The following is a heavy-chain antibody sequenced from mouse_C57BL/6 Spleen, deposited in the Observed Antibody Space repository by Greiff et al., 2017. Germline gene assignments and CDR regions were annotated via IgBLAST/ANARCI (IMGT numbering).Heavy chain of an antibody. V-gene: IGHV1-26*01. Sequence: VQLQQSGPELVKPGASVKISCKASGYTFTDYYMNWVKQSHGKSLEWIGDINPNNGGTSYNQKFKGKATLTVDKSSSTAYMELRSLTSEDSAVYYCARDYDGSSYADYYAMDYWGQGTSFTVSS. CDR1: GYTFTDYY. D-gene: IGHD1-1*01. J-gene: IGHJ4*01. CDR3: ARDYDGSSYADYYAMDY. CDR2: INPNNGGT.